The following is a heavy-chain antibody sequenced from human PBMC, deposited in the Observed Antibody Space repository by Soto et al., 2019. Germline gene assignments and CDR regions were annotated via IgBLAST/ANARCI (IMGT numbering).Heavy chain of an antibody. CDR2: IKSKTDGGTT. V-gene: IGHV3-15*01. Sequence: EVQLVESGGGLVQPGGSLRLSCAASGFTFSNAWMSWVRQAPGKGLEWVGRIKSKTDGGTTDYAAPVKGRFTISRDDSKNTLYLQMNSLKTEDTAVYYCTTAVLDYYYYYGMDVWGQGTTVTVSS. D-gene: IGHD2-8*01. CDR3: TTAVLDYYYYYGMDV. J-gene: IGHJ6*02. CDR1: GFTFSNAW.